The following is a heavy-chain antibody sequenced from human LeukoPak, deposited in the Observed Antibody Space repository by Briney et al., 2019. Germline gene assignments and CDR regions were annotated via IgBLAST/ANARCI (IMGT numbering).Heavy chain of an antibody. CDR1: GFIFSDYY. D-gene: IGHD1-1*01. CDR2: ISDSGSCI. V-gene: IGHV3-11*01. J-gene: IGHJ4*02. Sequence: GGSLRLFCTASGFIFSDYYVRWIRQARGKGLEWVSYISDSGSCIFYADSVKGRSTIYRHNAKNSVYLQMNSLRAEDTAVYYCARGGTVSSFDNWGQGTLVTVSS. CDR3: ARGGTVSSFDN.